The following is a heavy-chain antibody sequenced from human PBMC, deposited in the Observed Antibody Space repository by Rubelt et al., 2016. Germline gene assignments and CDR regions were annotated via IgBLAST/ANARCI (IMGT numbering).Heavy chain of an antibody. D-gene: IGHD1-7*01. CDR2: ISAYNGNT. J-gene: IGHJ4*02. CDR3: ARELPPFRRYNWNFPLDY. Sequence: QVQLVQSGAEVKKPGASVKVSCKASGYTFTSYGISWVRQAPGPGLEWMGWISAYNGNTNYAQKLQGRVTMTTNTSPSTAYMELRSLRSDDTAVYYCARELPPFRRYNWNFPLDYWGQGTLVTVSS. CDR1: GYTFTSYG. V-gene: IGHV1-18*01.